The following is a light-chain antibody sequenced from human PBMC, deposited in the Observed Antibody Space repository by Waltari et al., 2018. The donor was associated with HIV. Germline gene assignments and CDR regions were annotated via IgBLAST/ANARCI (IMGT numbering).Light chain of an antibody. CDR3: AAWDDSLSGSTWV. CDR2: RDN. J-gene: IGLJ2*01. V-gene: IGLV1-47*01. CDR1: TSNIGSNY. Sequence: QSVLTQPSSASGTLGQRVTMSCSGSTSNIGSNYVSWYQQLPGTAPKLLIYRDNHRPSGVPDRFSGSKSGTSASLAISGLRSEDEADYYCAAWDDSLSGSTWVFGGGTTVTVL.